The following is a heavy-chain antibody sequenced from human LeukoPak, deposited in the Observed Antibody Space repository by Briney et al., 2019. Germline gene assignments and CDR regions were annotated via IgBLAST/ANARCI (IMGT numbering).Heavy chain of an antibody. J-gene: IGHJ5*02. CDR1: GGSISSYY. D-gene: IGHD2-2*01. CDR3: ARAFRYCSSTSCSNWFDP. Sequence: KASETLSLTCTVSGGSISSYYWSWIRQPPGKGLEWIGYIYCSGSTNYNPSLKSRVTISVDTSKHQFSLKLSSVTAAGTAVYYCARAFRYCSSTSCSNWFDPWGQGTLVTVSS. V-gene: IGHV4-59*01. CDR2: IYCSGST.